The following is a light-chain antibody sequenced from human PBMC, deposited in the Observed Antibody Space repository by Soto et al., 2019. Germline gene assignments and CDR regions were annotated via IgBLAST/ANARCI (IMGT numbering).Light chain of an antibody. CDR3: QQSYSTPIT. V-gene: IGKV1-39*01. J-gene: IGKJ5*01. CDR2: AAS. Sequence: DIQMTQSPSSLSASVGDRVTITCRASQYISIYLNWYQHKPGKAPKLLIYAASSLQSGVPSRFSGSGSVTDFTLTISSLQPEDFATYYCQQSYSTPITFGQGTRLEIK. CDR1: QYISIY.